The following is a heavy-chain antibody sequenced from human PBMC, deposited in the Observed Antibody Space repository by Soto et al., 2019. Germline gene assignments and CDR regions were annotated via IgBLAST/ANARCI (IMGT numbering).Heavy chain of an antibody. V-gene: IGHV4-61*01. CDR2: IYYSGST. CDR3: ARNYYDGEDAFDI. CDR1: GGSVSSGSYY. J-gene: IGHJ3*02. Sequence: SETLSLTCTVSGGSVSSGSYYWSWIRQSPGKGLEWIGYIYYSGSTNYNPSLKSRVTISVDTSKNQFSLKLSSVTAADTAVYYCARNYYDGEDAFDIWGQGTMVTVSS. D-gene: IGHD3-22*01.